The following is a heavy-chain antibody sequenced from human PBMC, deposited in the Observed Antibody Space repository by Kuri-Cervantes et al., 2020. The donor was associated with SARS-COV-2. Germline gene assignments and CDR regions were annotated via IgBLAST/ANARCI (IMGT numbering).Heavy chain of an antibody. V-gene: IGHV4-34*01. J-gene: IGHJ4*02. D-gene: IGHD6-6*01. CDR2: INHSGST. CDR3: ARRKQLVGFDY. CDR1: GGSFSGYY. Sequence: SETLSLTCAVYGGSFSGYYWSWIRQPPGKGLEWIGEINHSGSTNYNPSLKSRVTISVDTSKNQFSLKLSSVTAADTAVYYCARRKQLVGFDYWGPGTLVTVSS.